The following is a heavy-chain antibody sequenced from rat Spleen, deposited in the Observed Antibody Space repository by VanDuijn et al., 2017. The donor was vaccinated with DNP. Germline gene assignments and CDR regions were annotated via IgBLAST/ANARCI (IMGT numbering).Heavy chain of an antibody. CDR3: ARERGRLGWFAY. CDR1: GFSLTSYG. V-gene: IGHV2S12*01. CDR2: ISNGGST. Sequence: QVQLKESGPGLVQPSQTLSLTCTVSGFSLTSYGVSWVRQPPGKGLEWIAAISNGGSTYYNSALQTRLSITRDTYKSQLFLKMNSLQTEDTATYYCARERGRLGWFAYWGQGALVTVSS. J-gene: IGHJ3*01.